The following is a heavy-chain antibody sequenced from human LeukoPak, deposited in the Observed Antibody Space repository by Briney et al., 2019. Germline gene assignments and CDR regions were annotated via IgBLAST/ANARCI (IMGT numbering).Heavy chain of an antibody. V-gene: IGHV1-18*01. CDR1: GYIFTNYG. Sequence: ASVKVSCKASGYIFTNYGITWVRQAPGQGLEWMGWISPNNGDTNYAQKFQGRVTMTTDSSTSTAYMEVRTLRSDDTGVYYCARDLRESTPVDPWGQGTLVTVSS. CDR2: ISPNNGDT. CDR3: ARDLRESTPVDP. D-gene: IGHD3-16*01. J-gene: IGHJ5*02.